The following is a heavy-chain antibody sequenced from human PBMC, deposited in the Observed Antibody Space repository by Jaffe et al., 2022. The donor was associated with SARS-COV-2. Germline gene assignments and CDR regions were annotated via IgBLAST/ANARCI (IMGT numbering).Heavy chain of an antibody. D-gene: IGHD6-13*01. V-gene: IGHV4-59*01. CDR1: GGSISSYY. CDR2: IYYSGST. CDR3: ARDDSWGFDP. J-gene: IGHJ5*02. Sequence: QVQLQESGPGLVKPSETLSLTCTVSGGSISSYYWSWIRQPPGKGLEWIGYIYYSGSTNYNPSLKSRVTISVDTSKNQFSLKLSSVTAADTAVYYCARDDSWGFDPWGQGTLVTVSS.